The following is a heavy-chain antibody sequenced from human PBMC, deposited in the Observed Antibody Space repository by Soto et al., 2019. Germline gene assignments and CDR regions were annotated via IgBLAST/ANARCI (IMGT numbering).Heavy chain of an antibody. D-gene: IGHD2-21*02. CDR3: ARDLWATAVRPTQV. CDR1: GFTFSNSA. J-gene: IGHJ4*02. V-gene: IGHV3-23*01. Sequence: PGGSLRLSCAASGFTFSNSAMGWVRQAPGKGLEWVSTINARGDNTYYTDSVKGRFTISRDNSKSTVSLQMNSLGAEDTALYYCARDLWATAVRPTQVWGQGTLVTVSS. CDR2: INARGDNT.